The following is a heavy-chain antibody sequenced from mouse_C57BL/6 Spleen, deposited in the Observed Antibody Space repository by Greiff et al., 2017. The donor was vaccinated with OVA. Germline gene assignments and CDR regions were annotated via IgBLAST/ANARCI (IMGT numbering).Heavy chain of an antibody. CDR3: ADYDYDAMDY. CDR2: ISYDGSN. V-gene: IGHV3-6*01. Sequence: EVKLVESGPGLVKPSQSLSLTCSVTGYSITSGYYWNWIRQFPGNKLEWMGYISYDGSNNYNPSLKNRISITRDTSKNQFFLKLNSVTTEDTATYYCADYDYDAMDYWGQGTSVTVSS. D-gene: IGHD1-1*02. J-gene: IGHJ4*01. CDR1: GYSITSGYY.